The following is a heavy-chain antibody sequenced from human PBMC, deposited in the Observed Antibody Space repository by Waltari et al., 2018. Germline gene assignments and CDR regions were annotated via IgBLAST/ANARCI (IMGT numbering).Heavy chain of an antibody. CDR1: GFSSDW. Sequence: EVQLVASGGGLVQPGGSLRLSCEASGFSSDWMDWVRQASGKGLQWVANINEDGGEKYYLGSVKGRFTISRDNAKKLVYLEMNSLRAEDTAIYYCSKRLEIWGRGTMVAVSS. V-gene: IGHV3-7*01. CDR2: INEDGGEK. J-gene: IGHJ3*02. CDR3: SKRLEI.